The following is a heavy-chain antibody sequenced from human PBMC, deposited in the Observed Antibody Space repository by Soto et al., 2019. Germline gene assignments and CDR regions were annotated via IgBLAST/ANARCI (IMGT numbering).Heavy chain of an antibody. D-gene: IGHD3-3*01. V-gene: IGHV3-23*01. CDR3: AKDKGDHFGFWSGYYFDY. CDR2: ISGSGGST. CDR1: GFTFSSYV. Sequence: GGSLRLSCAASGFTFSSYVMSWVRQAPGKGLEWVSAISGSGGSTYYADSVKGRFTISRDNSKNTLYLQMNSLRAEDTAVYYCAKDKGDHFGFWSGYYFDYWGQGTLVTVSS. J-gene: IGHJ4*02.